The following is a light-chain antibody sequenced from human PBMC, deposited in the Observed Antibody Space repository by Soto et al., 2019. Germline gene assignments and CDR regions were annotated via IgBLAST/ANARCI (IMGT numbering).Light chain of an antibody. CDR3: AAWDDSLSAVV. CDR2: RNN. CDR1: SSNIGRNY. V-gene: IGLV1-47*01. Sequence: QSALTQPPSASGTPGQRVTISCSGSSSNIGRNYVYWYQQLPGTAPQLLIYRNNQRPSGVPDRFSGSKSGTSASLAISGLRSEDEADYYCAAWDDSLSAVVFGGGTKVTVL. J-gene: IGLJ2*01.